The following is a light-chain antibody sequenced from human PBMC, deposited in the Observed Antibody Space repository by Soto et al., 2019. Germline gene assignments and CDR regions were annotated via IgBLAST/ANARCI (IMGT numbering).Light chain of an antibody. V-gene: IGKV3-11*01. J-gene: IGKJ4*01. CDR1: QSVSTY. CDR2: DAS. CDR3: QQRINWPLT. Sequence: ETVLTQSPAILSLSPGERATLSCRASQSVSTYLAWYQQKPGQAPRLLIYDASNRATGIPARFIGSGSGTEFTLTIGGLEPEDSAVYYCQQRINWPLTFGGGTKVEI.